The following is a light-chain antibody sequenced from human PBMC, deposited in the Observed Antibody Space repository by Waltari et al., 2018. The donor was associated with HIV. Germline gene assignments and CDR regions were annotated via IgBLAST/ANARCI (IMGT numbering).Light chain of an antibody. V-gene: IGLV3-19*01. CDR2: DST. CDR1: TLRSYY. Sequence: SSDLTQDPAVSVALGETVRITCRGDTLRSYYAAWYQQKPGQAPILVIFDSTNRPSGIPDRFSGSTSGGTASLTITGAQAEDEADYYCNSRDSSDTSYVFGPGTYVTV. CDR3: NSRDSSDTSYV. J-gene: IGLJ1*01.